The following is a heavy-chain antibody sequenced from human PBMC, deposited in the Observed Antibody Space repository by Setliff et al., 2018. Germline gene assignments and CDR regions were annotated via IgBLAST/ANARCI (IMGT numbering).Heavy chain of an antibody. CDR1: GGSISSGTYS. Sequence: PSETLSLTCTVSGGSISSGTYSWAWIRQPPGKGLEWIGSVSYSGSTYYNPSLNSRVTISVDTSNNQFSLKLSSVTAADMAVYYCATYMYRSGYYGQGYYYYMAIWGKGTTVTVSS. CDR3: ATYMYRSGYYGQGYYYYMAI. V-gene: IGHV4-39*01. CDR2: VSYSGST. D-gene: IGHD3-22*01. J-gene: IGHJ6*03.